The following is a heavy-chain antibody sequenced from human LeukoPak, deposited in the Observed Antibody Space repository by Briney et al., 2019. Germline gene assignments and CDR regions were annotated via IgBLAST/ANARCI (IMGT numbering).Heavy chain of an antibody. Sequence: TGGSLRLSCSASGFTFNRFYLHWVRQAPGKGLEWVGRIKSKTDGGTTDYAAPVKGRFTISRDDSKNTLYLQMNSLKTEDTAVYYCTTLWYYYDSRDYWGQGTLVTVSS. V-gene: IGHV3-15*01. CDR1: GFTFNRFY. J-gene: IGHJ4*02. CDR3: TTLWYYYDSRDY. D-gene: IGHD3-22*01. CDR2: IKSKTDGGTT.